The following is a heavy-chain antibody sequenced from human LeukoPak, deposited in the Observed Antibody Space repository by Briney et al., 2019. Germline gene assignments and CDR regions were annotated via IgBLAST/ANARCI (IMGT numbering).Heavy chain of an antibody. J-gene: IGHJ4*02. CDR2: IKQDGSEK. CDR1: GFTFSSHW. Sequence: GGSLRLSCAASGFTFSSHWMGWVRQAPGKGLEWVANIKQDGSEKYYVDSVKGRFTISRDNAKSSVYLQMSSLRAEDTAVYYCTRDEKWGQGTLVTVSS. V-gene: IGHV3-7*01. CDR3: TRDEK.